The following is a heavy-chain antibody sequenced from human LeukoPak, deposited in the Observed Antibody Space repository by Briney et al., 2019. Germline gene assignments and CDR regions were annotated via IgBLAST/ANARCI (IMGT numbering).Heavy chain of an antibody. J-gene: IGHJ5*02. CDR3: ARGGDIVVVPAADWFDP. CDR2: INHSGST. D-gene: IGHD2-2*01. Sequence: PSETLSLTCAVYGGSFSGYYWSWIRQPPGKGLEWIGEINHSGSTNYNPSLKSRVTISVDTSKNQFSLKLSSVTAADTAVYYCARGGDIVVVPAADWFDPWGQGTLVTVSS. CDR1: GGSFSGYY. V-gene: IGHV4-34*01.